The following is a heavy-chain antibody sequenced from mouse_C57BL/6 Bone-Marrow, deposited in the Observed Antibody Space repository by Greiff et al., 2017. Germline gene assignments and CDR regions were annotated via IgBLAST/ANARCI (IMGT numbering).Heavy chain of an antibody. CDR3: GRHRGGYYAMDY. Sequence: EVQLVESGGGLVQPGESLKLSCESTEYEFPSHDMSWVRKTPEKRLELVAAINSDGGSTYYPDTMERRFIISRDNTKKTLYLQMSSLRAEDTALYYCGRHRGGYYAMDYWGQGTSVTVSS. CDR2: INSDGGST. V-gene: IGHV5-2*01. J-gene: IGHJ4*01. CDR1: EYEFPSHD.